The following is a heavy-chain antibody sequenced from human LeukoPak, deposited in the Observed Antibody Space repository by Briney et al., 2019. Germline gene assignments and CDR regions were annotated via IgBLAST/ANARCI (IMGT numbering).Heavy chain of an antibody. Sequence: GESLKISCNGSGYSFHTYWIAWVRQMPGKGLEWMGIIYPDESNIRYSPSFQGQVTISADESISTAYLQWSSLKAADTAMYYCARPPSRGYSSSFEYWGQGTLVTVSS. CDR2: IYPDESNI. J-gene: IGHJ4*02. D-gene: IGHD2-2*03. V-gene: IGHV5-51*01. CDR3: ARPPSRGYSSSFEY. CDR1: GYSFHTYW.